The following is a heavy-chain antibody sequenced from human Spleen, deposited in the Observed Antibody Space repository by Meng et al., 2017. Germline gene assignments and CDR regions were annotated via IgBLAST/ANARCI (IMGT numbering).Heavy chain of an antibody. CDR2: ISGSGGST. CDR3: ARDGAYYGSGSYPDY. CDR1: GFTFSSYA. Sequence: GESLKISCAASGFTFSSYAMSWVRQAPGKGLEWVSAISGSGGSTYYADSVKGRFTISRDNSKNTLYLQMNSLRAEDTAVYYCARDGAYYGSGSYPDYWGQGTLVTVSS. V-gene: IGHV3-23*01. D-gene: IGHD3-10*01. J-gene: IGHJ4*02.